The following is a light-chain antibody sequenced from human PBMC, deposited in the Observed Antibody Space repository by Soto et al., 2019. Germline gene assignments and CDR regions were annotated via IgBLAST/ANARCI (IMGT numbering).Light chain of an antibody. CDR1: QSVSSSY. Sequence: EIVLTQSPGTLSLSPGERATLSCRASQSVSSSYLAWYQQKPGQAPRLLIYGASSSATGIPDRFSGSGSGTDFTLTISRREPEAFAVYYCQQYGSSPPWTFGQGTKVEIK. J-gene: IGKJ1*01. CDR3: QQYGSSPPWT. CDR2: GAS. V-gene: IGKV3-20*01.